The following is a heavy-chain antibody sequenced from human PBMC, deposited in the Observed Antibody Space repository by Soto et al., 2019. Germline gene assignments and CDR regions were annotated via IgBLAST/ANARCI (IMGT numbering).Heavy chain of an antibody. CDR2: IIPILGIA. Sequence: GASVKVSCKASGGTFSSYTISWVRQAPGQGLEWMGRIIPILGIANYAQKFQGRVTITADKSTSTAYMELSSLRSEDTAVYYCARDVLDYGGNDEDYWGQGTLVTVSS. V-gene: IGHV1-69*04. J-gene: IGHJ4*02. CDR1: GGTFSSYT. CDR3: ARDVLDYGGNDEDY. D-gene: IGHD4-17*01.